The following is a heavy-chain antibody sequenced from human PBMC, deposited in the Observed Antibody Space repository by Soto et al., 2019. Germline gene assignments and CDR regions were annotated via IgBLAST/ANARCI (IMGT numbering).Heavy chain of an antibody. CDR2: MYPGDSDV. D-gene: IGHD1-26*01. V-gene: IGHV5-51*01. CDR1: GYTFTTYW. Sequence: GESLKISCKGSGYTFTTYWIGWVRQLPGKGLEWMGIMYPGDSDVRYSPSFEGQVTISADKSINTAYLQWNSLKTSDTAMYYCARLGAGYFHGMDVWGQGTTVTVSS. CDR3: ARLGAGYFHGMDV. J-gene: IGHJ6*02.